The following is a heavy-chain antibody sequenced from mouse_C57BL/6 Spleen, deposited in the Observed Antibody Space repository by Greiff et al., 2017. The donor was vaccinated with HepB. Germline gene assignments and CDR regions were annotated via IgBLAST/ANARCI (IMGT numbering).Heavy chain of an antibody. V-gene: IGHV1-26*01. CDR2: INPNNGGT. D-gene: IGHD1-1*01. Sequence: EVQLQQSGPELVKPGASVKISCKASGYTFTDYYMNWVKQSHGKSLEWIGDINPNNGGTSYNQKFKGKATLTVDKSSSTAYMELRSLTSEDSAVYYCAREGYYGSSFEGFAYWGQGTLVTVSA. CDR3: AREGYYGSSFEGFAY. J-gene: IGHJ3*01. CDR1: GYTFTDYY.